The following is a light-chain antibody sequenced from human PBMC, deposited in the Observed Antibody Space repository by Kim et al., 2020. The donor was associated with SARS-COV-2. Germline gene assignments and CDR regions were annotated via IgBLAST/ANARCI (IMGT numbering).Light chain of an antibody. CDR3: MRALQTPGT. CDR2: LGS. J-gene: IGKJ1*01. Sequence: IVMTQTPLSLPVTPGEPASISCRSSQSLLHSNGYNYLDWYLQKPGQSPQLLIYLGSNRASGVPDRFSGSGSGTDFTLKISRVEAEDVGVYYCMRALQTPGTFGQGTKVDIK. V-gene: IGKV2-28*01. CDR1: QSLLHSNGYNY.